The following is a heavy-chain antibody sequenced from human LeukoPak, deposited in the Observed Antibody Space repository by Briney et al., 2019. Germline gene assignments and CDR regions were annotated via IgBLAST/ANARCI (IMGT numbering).Heavy chain of an antibody. CDR3: AKSLLVASTRGVGYFDY. J-gene: IGHJ4*02. D-gene: IGHD2-15*01. CDR2: ISSSGSTI. Sequence: PGGSLRLSCAASGFTFSDYYMSWIRQAPGKGLEWVSYISSSGSTIYYADSVKGRFTISRDNAKNSLYLQMNSLRVEDTAVYYCAKSLLVASTRGVGYFDYWGQGTPVTVSS. CDR1: GFTFSDYY. V-gene: IGHV3-11*01.